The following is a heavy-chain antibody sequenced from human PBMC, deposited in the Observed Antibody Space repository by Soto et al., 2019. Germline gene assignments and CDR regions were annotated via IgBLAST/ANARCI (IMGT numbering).Heavy chain of an antibody. CDR3: AKDQKLDLLGGGDY. Sequence: QVQLVESGGGVVQPGRSLRLSCAASGFTFSSYGMHWVRQAPGKGLEWVAVISYDGSNKYYADSVKGRFTISRENSKNTLYLQMNSLRAEDTAVYYCAKDQKLDLLGGGDYWGQGTLVTVSS. CDR2: ISYDGSNK. J-gene: IGHJ4*02. CDR1: GFTFSSYG. D-gene: IGHD1-7*01. V-gene: IGHV3-30*18.